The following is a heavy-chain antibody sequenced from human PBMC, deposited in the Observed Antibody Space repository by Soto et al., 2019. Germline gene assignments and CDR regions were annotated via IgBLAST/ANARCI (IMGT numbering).Heavy chain of an antibody. D-gene: IGHD6-13*01. CDR2: MYYSGST. CDR3: AGGYRQSGYSSSCVFDD. CDR1: GGSINSGGYY. V-gene: IGHV4-31*03. J-gene: IGHJ4*02. Sequence: QVQLRESGPGLVKPSQTLSLTCTVSGGSINSGGYYWNWIRQHPGKGLEWIGYMYYSGSTYYNPFLRSRVSISADTAENHSSLKLRSATAADTAVYFCAGGYRQSGYSSSCVFDDWGQGTLVNVSS.